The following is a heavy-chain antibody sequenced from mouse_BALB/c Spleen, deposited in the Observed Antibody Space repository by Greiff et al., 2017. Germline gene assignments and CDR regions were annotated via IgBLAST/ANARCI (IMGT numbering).Heavy chain of an antibody. J-gene: IGHJ4*01. CDR2: IYPSDSYT. Sequence: QVQLKQPGAELVRPGASVKLSCKASGYTFTSYWINWVKQRPGQGLEWIGNIYPSDSYTNYNQKFKDKATLTVDKSSSTAYMQLSSPTSEDSAVYYCTRGAIPSRAMDYWGQGTSVTVSS. V-gene: IGHV1-69*02. CDR3: TRGAIPSRAMDY. CDR1: GYTFTSYW.